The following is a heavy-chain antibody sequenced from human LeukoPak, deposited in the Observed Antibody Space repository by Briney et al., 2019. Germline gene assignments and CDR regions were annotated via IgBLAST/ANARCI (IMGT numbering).Heavy chain of an antibody. CDR3: ARDRGGLSSGWHFDY. CDR1: GFTFDDYG. D-gene: IGHD6-19*01. V-gene: IGHV3-20*04. CDR2: INLDGGST. J-gene: IGHJ4*02. Sequence: PGGSLRLSCAASGFTFDDYGMSWVRQAPGKGMEWVSVINLDGGSTGYADSVKGRLTISRDNATNSLYLQMDSLVPEGTALYYCARDRGGLSSGWHFDYGGQGTLVSVSS.